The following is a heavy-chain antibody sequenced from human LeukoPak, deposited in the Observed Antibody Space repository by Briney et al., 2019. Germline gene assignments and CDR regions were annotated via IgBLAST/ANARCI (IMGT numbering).Heavy chain of an antibody. J-gene: IGHJ4*02. CDR1: GFTVSSNY. Sequence: GGSLRLSCAASGFTVSSNYMSWVRQAPGKGLEWVSVIYSGGSTYYADSVKGRFTISRDNSKNTLFLQMNSLRAEDTAVYCCARVDTAKVIDYWGQGTLVTVSS. CDR2: IYSGGST. D-gene: IGHD5-18*01. CDR3: ARVDTAKVIDY. V-gene: IGHV3-53*01.